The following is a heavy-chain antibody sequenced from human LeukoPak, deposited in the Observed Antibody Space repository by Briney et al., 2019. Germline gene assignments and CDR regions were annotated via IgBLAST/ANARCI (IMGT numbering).Heavy chain of an antibody. Sequence: PGGSLRLSCAASGFTFSSYAMHWVRQAPGKGLEWMAVISYDGSNKHYADSVKGRFTISRDNSKNTLYLQMNSLRAEDTGVYYCAREKDTAMVNYFDYWGQGTLVTVSS. CDR3: AREKDTAMVNYFDY. D-gene: IGHD5-18*01. V-gene: IGHV3-30-3*01. CDR1: GFTFSSYA. J-gene: IGHJ4*02. CDR2: ISYDGSNK.